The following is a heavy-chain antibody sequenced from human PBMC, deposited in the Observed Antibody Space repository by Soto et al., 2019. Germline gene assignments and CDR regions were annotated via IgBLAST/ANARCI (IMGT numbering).Heavy chain of an antibody. J-gene: IGHJ4*02. CDR3: AKDLRLLWFGELSLDY. D-gene: IGHD3-10*01. CDR2: ISGSGGST. CDR1: GFTFSSYA. V-gene: IGHV3-23*01. Sequence: SLRLSCAASGFTFSSYAMSWVRQAPGKGLEWVSAISGSGGSTYYADSVKGRFTISRDNSKNTLYLQMNSLRAEDTAVYYCAKDLRLLWFGELSLDYWGQGTLVTVSS.